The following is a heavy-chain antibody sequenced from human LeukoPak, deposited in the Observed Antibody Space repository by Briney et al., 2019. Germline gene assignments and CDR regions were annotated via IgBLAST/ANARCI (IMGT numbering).Heavy chain of an antibody. Sequence: SVKVSCKASGGTFSSYAISWVRQAPGQGLEWMGGIIPIFGTANYAQKFQGRVTITTDESTSTAYMELSSLRSEDPAVYYCARESVGYGVRYYFDYWGQGTLVTVSS. CDR2: IIPIFGTA. V-gene: IGHV1-69*05. CDR3: ARESVGYGVRYYFDY. CDR1: GGTFSSYA. J-gene: IGHJ4*02. D-gene: IGHD4-17*01.